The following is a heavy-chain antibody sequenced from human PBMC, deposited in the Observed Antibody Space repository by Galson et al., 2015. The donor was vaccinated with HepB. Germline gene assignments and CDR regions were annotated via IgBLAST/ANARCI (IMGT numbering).Heavy chain of an antibody. CDR2: IDPSDSYI. CDR3: TRHGNELGRDYSTSPTSYHYYPMDV. CDR1: GYWFPNYW. J-gene: IGHJ6*03. D-gene: IGHD4-11*01. V-gene: IGHV5-10-1*01. Sequence: QSGAEVKKPGESLRISCQGSGYWFPNYWITWVRQMPGKGLEWMGRIDPSDSYISYSPSFQGHVTISADKSRSTAYLQWSSLKASDTAIYYCTRHGNELGRDYSTSPTSYHYYPMDVWGQGTTVTVSS.